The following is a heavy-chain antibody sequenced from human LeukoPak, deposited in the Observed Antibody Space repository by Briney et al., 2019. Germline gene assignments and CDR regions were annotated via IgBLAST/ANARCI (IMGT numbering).Heavy chain of an antibody. J-gene: IGHJ6*03. CDR1: GGSISSGSYY. D-gene: IGHD6-13*01. CDR3: AREIAVGGYYYYYYYMDV. CDR2: IFTSGGT. V-gene: IGHV4-61*02. Sequence: SSETLSLTCSVSGGSISSGSYYWSWIRQPAGKGLEWIGRIFTSGGTNYNPSLKSRVNVSVDTSKNQFSLKLSSVTAADTAVYYCAREIAVGGYYYYYYYMDVWGKGTTVTISS.